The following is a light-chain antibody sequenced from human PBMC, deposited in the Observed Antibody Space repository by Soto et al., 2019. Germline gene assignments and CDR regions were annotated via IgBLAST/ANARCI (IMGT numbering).Light chain of an antibody. CDR1: KLGDKY. V-gene: IGLV3-1*01. J-gene: IGLJ2*01. Sequence: SYELIQSPSVSVSPGQTASITCSGDKLGDKYACWYQQKPGQSPVLVIYQDSKRPSGIPERFSGSNSGNTATLTISGTQAMDEADYYCQAWDSSTAYVIFGGGTKLTVL. CDR2: QDS. CDR3: QAWDSSTAYVI.